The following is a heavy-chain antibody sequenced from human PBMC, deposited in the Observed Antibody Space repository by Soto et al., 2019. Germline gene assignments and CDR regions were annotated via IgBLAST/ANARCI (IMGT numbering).Heavy chain of an antibody. J-gene: IGHJ4*02. CDR2: INPKSGDR. CDR3: ARGAEVGIELAAFDQ. D-gene: IGHD2-8*02. CDR1: GCTFSDYY. V-gene: IGHV1-2*04. Sequence: QVHLVQSGAEVKRAGASVTVSCKASGCTFSDYYIHWVREAPGQGLQWMGCINPKSGDRRYAQMFRGWVFMTRDTSISTAYMEVSGLKSDDTAVYFCARGAEVGIELAAFDQWGQGTLITVSA.